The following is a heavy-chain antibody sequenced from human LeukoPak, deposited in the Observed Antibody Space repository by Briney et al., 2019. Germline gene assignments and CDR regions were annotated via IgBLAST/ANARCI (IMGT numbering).Heavy chain of an antibody. CDR2: ISSSSSYI. J-gene: IGHJ6*02. CDR3: ARVAWDYYGMDV. Sequence: GGSLRLSCAASGFTFSSYSMNWVRQAPGKGLEWVSSISSSSSYIYYADSVKGRFTISRDNAKNSLYLQMNSLRAEDTAVYYCARVAWDYYGMDVWGQGTTVTVSS. CDR1: GFTFSSYS. D-gene: IGHD1-26*01. V-gene: IGHV3-21*01.